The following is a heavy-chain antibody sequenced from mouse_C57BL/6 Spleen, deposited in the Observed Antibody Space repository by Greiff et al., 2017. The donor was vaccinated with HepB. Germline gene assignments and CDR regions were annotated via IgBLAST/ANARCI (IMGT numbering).Heavy chain of an antibody. CDR2: IRNKANGYTT. Sequence: EVKVVESGGGLVQPGGSLSLSCAASGFTFTDYYMSWVRQPPGKALEWLGFIRNKANGYTTEYSASVKGRFTISRDNSQSILYLQMNALRAEDSATYYCARYPHYYGSSYFDYWGQGTTLTVSS. V-gene: IGHV7-3*01. CDR1: GFTFTDYY. D-gene: IGHD1-1*01. J-gene: IGHJ2*01. CDR3: ARYPHYYGSSYFDY.